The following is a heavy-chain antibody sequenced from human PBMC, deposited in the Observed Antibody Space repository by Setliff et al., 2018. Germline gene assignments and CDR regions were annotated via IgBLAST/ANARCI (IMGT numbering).Heavy chain of an antibody. V-gene: IGHV4-39*01. CDR2: IYYSGAT. CDR3: ARHKVIKKEFIRLTWFDP. Sequence: KPSETLSLTCTLSGDSISRSTYYWGWIRQSPGKGLDWIGFIYYSGATTYNPSLKNRVTISGDTSSNQFSLNLNSVTAADTAVYYCARHKVIKKEFIRLTWFDPWGQGTPVTVSS. J-gene: IGHJ5*02. CDR1: GDSISRSTYY. D-gene: IGHD3-10*01.